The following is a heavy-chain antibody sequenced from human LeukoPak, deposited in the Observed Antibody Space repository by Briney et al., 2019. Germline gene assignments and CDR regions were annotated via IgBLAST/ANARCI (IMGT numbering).Heavy chain of an antibody. J-gene: IGHJ4*02. CDR1: GGSISGYY. V-gene: IGHV4-59*01. Sequence: SETLSLTCTVSGGSISGYYYNWIRQPPGKGLEWIGYIYYSGSTNYNPSLKSRVTISVDTSKNQFSLKLSSVTAADTAVYYCARGSWIDSSLKPFDYWGQGTLVTVSS. D-gene: IGHD6-13*01. CDR3: ARGSWIDSSLKPFDY. CDR2: IYYSGST.